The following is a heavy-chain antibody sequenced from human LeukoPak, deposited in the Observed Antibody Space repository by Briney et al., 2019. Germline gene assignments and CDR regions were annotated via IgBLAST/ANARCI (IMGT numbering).Heavy chain of an antibody. Sequence: ASVKVSCKVSGHTLTDLSVHWVRQAPGKGLEWMGGFDPEHGGTIYAQKFQGRVTMTEDTSTDTAYMELSSLRSEDTAVYYCASDLGYYYDNSSYHWGQGTLVTVSS. CDR2: FDPEHGGT. D-gene: IGHD3-22*01. CDR3: ASDLGYYYDNSSYH. V-gene: IGHV1-24*01. J-gene: IGHJ4*02. CDR1: GHTLTDLS.